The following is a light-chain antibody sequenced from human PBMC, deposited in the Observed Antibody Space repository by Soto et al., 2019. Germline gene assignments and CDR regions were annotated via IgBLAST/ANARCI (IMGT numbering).Light chain of an antibody. Sequence: QSVLTQPASVSGSPGQSITMPCTGTSSDIGNYNAVSWYQQHPGKAPKLIIYEVTNRPSGVSDRFSGSKSGNTASLTISGLQAEDEADYYCQSYDSSPSGYVFGTGTKVTVL. V-gene: IGLV2-14*01. CDR1: SSDIGNYNA. J-gene: IGLJ1*01. CDR3: QSYDSSPSGYV. CDR2: EVT.